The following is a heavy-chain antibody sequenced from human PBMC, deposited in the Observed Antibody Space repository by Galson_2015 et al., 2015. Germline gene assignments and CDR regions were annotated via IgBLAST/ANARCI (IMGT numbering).Heavy chain of an antibody. D-gene: IGHD3-3*01. CDR3: ARDHYDFWSVMGLGYYGMDV. CDR2: ISYDGSNK. J-gene: IGHJ6*02. Sequence: SLRLSCAASGFTFSSYAMHWVRQAPGKGLEWVAVISYDGSNKYYADSVKGRFTISRDNSKNTLYLQMNSLRAEDTAVYYCARDHYDFWSVMGLGYYGMDVWGQGTTVTVSS. V-gene: IGHV3-30-3*01. CDR1: GFTFSSYA.